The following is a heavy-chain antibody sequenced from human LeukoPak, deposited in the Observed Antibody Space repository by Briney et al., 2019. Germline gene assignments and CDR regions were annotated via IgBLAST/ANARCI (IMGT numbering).Heavy chain of an antibody. CDR2: ISGDNGST. V-gene: IGHV1-18*01. Sequence: GASVTVSCTPSVYTFTIYGISWVRQAPGQGLEWMGWISGDNGSTNYAQKLQGRVTMNTDTSTSTAYMELRSLRSDDSAIYYCAREDTRRGSRGYFDYWGQGTLVTVSS. D-gene: IGHD2-2*01. CDR3: AREDTRRGSRGYFDY. J-gene: IGHJ4*02. CDR1: VYTFTIYG.